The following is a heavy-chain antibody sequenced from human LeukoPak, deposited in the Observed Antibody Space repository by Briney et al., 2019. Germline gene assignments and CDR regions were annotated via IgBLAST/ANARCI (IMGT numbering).Heavy chain of an antibody. J-gene: IGHJ6*04. CDR1: GFNFSPYA. CDR3: AELGITMIGGV. V-gene: IGHV3-30*04. CDR2: ISYDGSNK. Sequence: PGGSLRLSCAASGFNFSPYAMHWVRQAPGMGLEWLAVISYDGSNKYYADSVQGRFTISRDNAKNSLYLQMNSLRAEDTAVYYCAELGITMIGGVWGKGTTVTISS. D-gene: IGHD3-10*02.